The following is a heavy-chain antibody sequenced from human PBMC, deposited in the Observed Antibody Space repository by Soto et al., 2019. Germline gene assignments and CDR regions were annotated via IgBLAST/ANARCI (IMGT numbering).Heavy chain of an antibody. V-gene: IGHV3-23*01. Sequence: SGGSLRLSCAASGFTFSSYAMSWVRQAPGKGLEWVSAISGSGGSTYYADSVKGRFTISRDNSKNTLYLQMNSLRAEDTAVYYCERSTTKNYFDYWGQGTLVTVSS. J-gene: IGHJ4*02. CDR2: ISGSGGST. CDR3: ERSTTKNYFDY. D-gene: IGHD4-17*01. CDR1: GFTFSSYA.